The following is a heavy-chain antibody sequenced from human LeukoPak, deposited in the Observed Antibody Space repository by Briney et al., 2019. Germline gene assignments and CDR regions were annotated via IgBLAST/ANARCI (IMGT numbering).Heavy chain of an antibody. Sequence: GASVKVSCKASGYTFTGYYMHWVRQAPGQGLERMGWINPNSGGTNYAQKFQGRVTMTGDTSISTAYMELSRLRSDDTAVYYCARLQDYYYYYGMDVWGQGTAVTVSS. V-gene: IGHV1-2*02. CDR1: GYTFTGYY. CDR2: INPNSGGT. D-gene: IGHD2-15*01. CDR3: ARLQDYYYYYGMDV. J-gene: IGHJ6*02.